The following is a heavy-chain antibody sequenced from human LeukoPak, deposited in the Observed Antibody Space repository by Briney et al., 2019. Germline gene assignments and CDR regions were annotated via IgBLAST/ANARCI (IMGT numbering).Heavy chain of an antibody. V-gene: IGHV3-66*01. CDR1: GFTVSSNY. D-gene: IGHD3-16*01. J-gene: IGHJ4*02. CDR2: IYSGGST. CDR3: ARVADPEMELWQYFDS. Sequence: GGSLRLSCAASGFTVSSNYMIWVRQAPGKALEWVSVIYSGGSTYYADYVKGRFTISRDNSKNTLYLQMNSLRAEDTAVYYCARVADPEMELWQYFDSWGQGTLVTVSS.